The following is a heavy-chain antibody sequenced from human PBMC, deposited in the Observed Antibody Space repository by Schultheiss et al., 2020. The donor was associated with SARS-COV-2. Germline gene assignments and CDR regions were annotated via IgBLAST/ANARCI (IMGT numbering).Heavy chain of an antibody. CDR2: ISSSGSTI. CDR1: GFTFSSYE. CDR3: AREGGAVAGPYFDY. V-gene: IGHV3-48*03. D-gene: IGHD6-19*01. J-gene: IGHJ4*02. Sequence: GGSLRLSCAASGFTFSSYEMNWVRQAPGKGLEWVSYISSSGSTIYYADSVKGRFTISRDNAKNSLYLQMNSLRAEDTAVYYCAREGGAVAGPYFDYWGQGTLVTVSS.